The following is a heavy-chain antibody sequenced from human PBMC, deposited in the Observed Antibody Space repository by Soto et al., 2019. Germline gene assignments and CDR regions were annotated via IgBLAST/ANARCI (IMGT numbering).Heavy chain of an antibody. V-gene: IGHV3-33*01. Sequence: WGSLRLSCAASGFTFSSYGMHWVRQAPGKGLEWVAVIWYDGSNKYYADSVKGRFTISRDNSKNTLYLQMNSLRAEDTAVYYCARDWGYGGYGFDYWGQGTLVTVSS. CDR3: ARDWGYGGYGFDY. J-gene: IGHJ4*02. D-gene: IGHD5-12*01. CDR1: GFTFSSYG. CDR2: IWYDGSNK.